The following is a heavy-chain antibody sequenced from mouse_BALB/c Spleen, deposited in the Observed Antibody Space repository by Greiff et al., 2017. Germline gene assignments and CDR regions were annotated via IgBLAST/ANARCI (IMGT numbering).Heavy chain of an antibody. CDR3: ARNYGNYGDYYAMDY. V-gene: IGHV5-17*02. CDR1: GFTFSSFG. Sequence: EVQRVESGGGLVQPGGSRKLSCAASGFTFSSFGMHWVRQAPEKGLEWVAYISSGSSTIYYADTVKGRFTISRDNPKNTLFLQMTSLRSEDTAMYYCARNYGNYGDYYAMDYWGQGTSVTVSS. D-gene: IGHD2-1*01. CDR2: ISSGSSTI. J-gene: IGHJ4*01.